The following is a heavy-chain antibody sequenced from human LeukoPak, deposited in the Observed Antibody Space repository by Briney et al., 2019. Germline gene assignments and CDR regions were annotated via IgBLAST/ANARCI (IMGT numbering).Heavy chain of an antibody. D-gene: IGHD6-13*01. CDR3: AREVSSSWYLGAFDI. Sequence: RSGGPLRLSCAASGFTFSRYSMNWVRQAPGTGLDWVSSISSSSSYIYYADSVKGRFTISRDNAKNSLYLQMNSLRAEDTAVYYCAREVSSSWYLGAFDIWGQGTMVTVS. CDR1: GFTFSRYS. J-gene: IGHJ3*02. CDR2: ISSSSSYI. V-gene: IGHV3-21*01.